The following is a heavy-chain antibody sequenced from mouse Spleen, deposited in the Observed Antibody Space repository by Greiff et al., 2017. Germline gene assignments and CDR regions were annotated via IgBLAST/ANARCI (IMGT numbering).Heavy chain of an antibody. CDR1: GYSFTGYY. CDR2: INPSTGGT. V-gene: IGHV1-42*01. Sequence: EVQLQQSGPELVKPGASVKISCKASGYSFTGYYMNWVKQSPEKSLEWIGEINPSTGGTTYNQKFKGKAILTADKSSSTAYMELRSLTSEDSAVYYCTRRSTYPIFAYWGQGTLVTVSA. CDR3: TRRSTYPIFAY. D-gene: IGHD5-1*01. J-gene: IGHJ3*01.